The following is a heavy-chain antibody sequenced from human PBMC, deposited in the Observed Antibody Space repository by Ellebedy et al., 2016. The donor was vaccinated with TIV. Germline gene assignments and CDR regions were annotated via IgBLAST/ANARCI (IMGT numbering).Heavy chain of an antibody. CDR2: IDWDDDK. CDR3: ARNLWFGVDY. V-gene: IGHV2-70*11. D-gene: IGHD3-10*01. J-gene: IGHJ4*02. Sequence: SGPTLVKPTETLTLTCTVSGFSLSNARMCVSWIRQPPGKALEWLARIDWDDDKYYSTSLKTRLTISKDTSKNQVVLTMTNMDPVDTATYYCARNLWFGVDYWGQGTLVTVSS. CDR1: GFSLSNARMC.